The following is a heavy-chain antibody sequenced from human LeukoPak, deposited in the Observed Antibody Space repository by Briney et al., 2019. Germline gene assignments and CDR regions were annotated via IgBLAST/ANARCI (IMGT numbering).Heavy chain of an antibody. D-gene: IGHD6-19*01. Sequence: GGSLRLSCVVSGFTFSNYGIHWVRQAPGKGLEWVAVISYDGGNKYYADPVKGRFTISRDNSKNTLYLQMNSLRAEDMAVYYCAKEGGSGWYYFDYWGQGTLVTVSS. V-gene: IGHV3-30*18. CDR2: ISYDGGNK. CDR1: GFTFSNYG. J-gene: IGHJ4*02. CDR3: AKEGGSGWYYFDY.